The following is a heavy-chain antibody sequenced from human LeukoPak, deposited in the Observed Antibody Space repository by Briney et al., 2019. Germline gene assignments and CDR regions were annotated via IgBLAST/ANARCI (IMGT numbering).Heavy chain of an antibody. D-gene: IGHD3-10*01. V-gene: IGHV3-21*01. CDR2: ISYSSAYI. J-gene: IGHJ4*02. CDR3: PSGIYYASVHTWSPV. Sequence: GGSLRLSCAASGFSFSSYSLNWVRQAAGKGLEWVSSISYSSAYIYYIDSVKGRFTISRDDAKNSLYLQMNSLGAEHTAVYYCPSGIYYASVHTWSPVWGQGILVTVSS. CDR1: GFSFSSYS.